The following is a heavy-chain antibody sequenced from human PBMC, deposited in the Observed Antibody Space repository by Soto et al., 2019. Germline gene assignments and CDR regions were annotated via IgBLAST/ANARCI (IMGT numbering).Heavy chain of an antibody. CDR3: ARVLRGVIIGGFRDNWFDP. V-gene: IGHV4-34*01. CDR1: GGSFSGYY. CDR2: INHSGST. D-gene: IGHD3-10*01. Sequence: QVQLQQWGAGLLKPSETLSLTCAVYGGSFSGYYWSWIRQPPGKGLEWIGEINHSGSTNYNPSLKSRVTISVDTSKNQFSLKLSSVTAADTAVYYCARVLRGVIIGGFRDNWFDPWGQGTLVTVSS. J-gene: IGHJ5*02.